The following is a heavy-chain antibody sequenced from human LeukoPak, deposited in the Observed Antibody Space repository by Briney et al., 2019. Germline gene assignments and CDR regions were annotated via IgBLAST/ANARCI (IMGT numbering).Heavy chain of an antibody. V-gene: IGHV3-11*05. Sequence: GSLRLSCAASGFTFSDYYLSWIRQSPGKGLEWISYISSNSPYTTYADSVKGRFTISRDNAKKSLYLQMNSLTAEDTAVYYCARGPLTWFDPWGQGTLVTVSS. CDR2: ISSNSPYT. CDR3: ARGPLTWFDP. J-gene: IGHJ5*02. CDR1: GFTFSDYY.